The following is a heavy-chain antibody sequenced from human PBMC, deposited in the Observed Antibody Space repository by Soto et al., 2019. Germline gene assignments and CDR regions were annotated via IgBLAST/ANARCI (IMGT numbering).Heavy chain of an antibody. CDR1: GYSISSGSY. V-gene: IGHV4-38-2*02. J-gene: IGHJ4*01. D-gene: IGHD6-19*01. CDR3: ARVHVMVVAGSTFDY. CDR2: IYHGGTT. Sequence: SETLSLTCTVPGYSISSGSYWAWIRQPPGKGPEWIASIYHGGTTFYNPSLKSRITISVDTSNNQFSLKLTSVTAADTAVYYCARVHVMVVAGSTFDYWGHGTLVTSP.